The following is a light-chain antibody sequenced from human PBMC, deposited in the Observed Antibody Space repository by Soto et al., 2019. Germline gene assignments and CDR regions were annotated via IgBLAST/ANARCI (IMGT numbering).Light chain of an antibody. CDR3: QRYGSSFT. CDR1: QSVSSNY. CDR2: GAS. J-gene: IGKJ3*01. V-gene: IGKV3-20*01. Sequence: EFVLTQSPGTLSLSPGERATLSCRASQSVSSNYLAWYQHKPGQAPRLLVYGASSRATGIPDRFSGSGSGTDFTLTISRLEPDDFALYYCQRYGSSFTFGPGTKVDIK.